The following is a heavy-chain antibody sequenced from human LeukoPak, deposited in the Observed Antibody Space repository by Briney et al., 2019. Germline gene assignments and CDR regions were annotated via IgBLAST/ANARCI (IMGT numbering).Heavy chain of an antibody. CDR3: AKNIGAYNSHYFDY. V-gene: IGHV3-30*18. J-gene: IGHJ4*02. Sequence: GGSLRLSCAASGFTFSTYGMHWVRQAPGKGLEWVAVISYDGSNKDYEDFVKGRFTISRDNSKNTLYLQMNSLRAEDTAMYFCAKNIGAYNSHYFDYWGQGTPVTVSS. CDR2: ISYDGSNK. D-gene: IGHD5-24*01. CDR1: GFTFSTYG.